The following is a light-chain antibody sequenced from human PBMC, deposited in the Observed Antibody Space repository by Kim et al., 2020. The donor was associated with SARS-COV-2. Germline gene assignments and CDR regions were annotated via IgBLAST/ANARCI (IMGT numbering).Light chain of an antibody. CDR1: KLGDKY. J-gene: IGLJ2*01. CDR3: QAWDRSTAV. CDR2: QDN. V-gene: IGLV3-1*01. Sequence: VSPGQTANITCSGDKLGDKYAFWYQQKPGQSPVRVIYQDNKRPSGIPERFSGSNSANTATLTISGTQAMDEADYYCQAWDRSTAVFGGGTKLTVL.